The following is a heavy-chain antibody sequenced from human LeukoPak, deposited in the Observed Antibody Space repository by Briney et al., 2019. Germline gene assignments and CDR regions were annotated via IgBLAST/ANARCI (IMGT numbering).Heavy chain of an antibody. D-gene: IGHD3-3*01. J-gene: IGHJ5*02. CDR3: ARVYDFWSGFNWFDP. CDR2: IFTSGST. V-gene: IGHV4-4*07. Sequence: PSETLSLTCTVSGGSISSYYWSWIRQPAGKGLEWIGRIFTSGSTNYNPSLKSRVTMSVDTSKNQLSLKLSSVTAADTAVCYCARVYDFWSGFNWFDPWGQGTLVTVSS. CDR1: GGSISSYY.